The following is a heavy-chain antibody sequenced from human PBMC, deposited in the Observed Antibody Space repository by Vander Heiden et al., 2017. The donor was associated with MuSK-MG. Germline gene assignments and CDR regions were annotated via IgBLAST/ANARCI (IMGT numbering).Heavy chain of an antibody. CDR3: ARDGADGESRY. CDR2: IYYSGST. V-gene: IGHV4-59*01. Sequence: QVQLQESGPGLVKPSATLSLTCTVSGGSLSRYYRCWIRQPPGKGLEWIGYIYYSGSTNYNPSLKIRVTIAVDTSKNQFSLKLSSVTAADTAVYYCARDGADGESRYWGQGTLVTVSS. J-gene: IGHJ4*02. D-gene: IGHD4-17*01. CDR1: GGSLSRYY.